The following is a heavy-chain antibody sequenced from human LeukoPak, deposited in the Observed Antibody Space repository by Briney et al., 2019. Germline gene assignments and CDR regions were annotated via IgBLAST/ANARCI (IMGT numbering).Heavy chain of an antibody. D-gene: IGHD3-9*01. J-gene: IGHJ6*02. V-gene: IGHV3-53*01. CDR2: IYSGGST. Sequence: GGSLRLSCAASGFTVSSNYMSWVRQAPGKGLEWVSVIYSGGSTYYADSVRGRFTISRDNAKNTLYLQMNTLRVEDTAVYYCTRDLMDYDVSTGLHHYYMDVWGQGTTVTVSS. CDR3: TRDLMDYDVSTGLHHYYMDV. CDR1: GFTVSSNY.